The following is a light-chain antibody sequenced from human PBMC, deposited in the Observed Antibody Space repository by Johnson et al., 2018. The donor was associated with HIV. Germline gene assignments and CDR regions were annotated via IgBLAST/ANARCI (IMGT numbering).Light chain of an antibody. CDR1: SSNIGNNY. CDR3: GTWDNSLSTGGV. CDR2: ENN. J-gene: IGLJ1*01. Sequence: QSVLTQPPSVSAAPGQKVTISCSGSSSNIGNNYVSWYQQLPGTAPKLLSYENNKRPAGIPDRFSGSKSGTSATLGITGLQTGDEADYYCGTWDNSLSTGGVFGTGTKVTVL. V-gene: IGLV1-51*02.